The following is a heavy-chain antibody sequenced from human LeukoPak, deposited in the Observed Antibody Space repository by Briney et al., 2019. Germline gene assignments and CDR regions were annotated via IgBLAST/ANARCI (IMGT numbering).Heavy chain of an antibody. Sequence: GASVKVSCKASGYTFTSYDINWVRQATGQGLEWMGWMNPNSGNTGYAQKFQGRVTMTRNTSMSTAYMELSSLRSEDTAVYYCARVQGAPRVWSGYWPNWFDPWGQGTLVTVSS. V-gene: IGHV1-8*01. J-gene: IGHJ5*02. D-gene: IGHD3-3*01. CDR2: MNPNSGNT. CDR1: GYTFTSYD. CDR3: ARVQGAPRVWSGYWPNWFDP.